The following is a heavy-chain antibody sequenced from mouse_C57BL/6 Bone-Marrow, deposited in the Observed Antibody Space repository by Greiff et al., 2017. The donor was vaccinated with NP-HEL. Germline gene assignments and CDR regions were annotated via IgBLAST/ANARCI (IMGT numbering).Heavy chain of an antibody. CDR1: GYTFTDYY. CDR2: IYPGSGNT. Sequence: QVQLQQSGAELVRPGASVKLSCKASGYTFTDYYINWVKQRPGQGLEWIARIYPGSGNTYYNEKFKSKATLTVDKPSSTAYMQLSSLTSEDSAVYYCATYSYYYAMDYWGQGTSVTVSS. V-gene: IGHV1-76*01. D-gene: IGHD2-12*01. J-gene: IGHJ4*01. CDR3: ATYSYYYAMDY.